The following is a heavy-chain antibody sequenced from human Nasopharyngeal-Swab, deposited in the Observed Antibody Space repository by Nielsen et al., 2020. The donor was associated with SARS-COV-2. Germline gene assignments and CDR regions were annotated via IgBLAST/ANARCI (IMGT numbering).Heavy chain of an antibody. Sequence: SLKISCAASGFTFDDYAMHWVRQAPGKGLEWVSGISWNSGSIGYADSVKGRFTISRDNAKNSLYLQMNSLRAVDTALYYCAKGGNYYDSSGHIDYWGQGTLVTVSS. V-gene: IGHV3-9*01. CDR3: AKGGNYYDSSGHIDY. D-gene: IGHD3-22*01. J-gene: IGHJ4*02. CDR2: ISWNSGSI. CDR1: GFTFDDYA.